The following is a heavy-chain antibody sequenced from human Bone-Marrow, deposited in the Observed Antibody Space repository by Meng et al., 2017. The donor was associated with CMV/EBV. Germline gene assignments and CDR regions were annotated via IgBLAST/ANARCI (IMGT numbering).Heavy chain of an antibody. V-gene: IGHV4-34*01. CDR3: AASRLRFKTFDY. CDR2: INHSGST. CDR1: GGSFSGYY. J-gene: IGHJ4*02. D-gene: IGHD5-12*01. Sequence: GAVYGGSFSGYYWSWIRHPPGKGLEWIGEINHSGSTNYNPSLKSRVTISVDTSKNQSALKLSSVTAADTAVYYCAASRLRFKTFDYWGQGTLVTVSS.